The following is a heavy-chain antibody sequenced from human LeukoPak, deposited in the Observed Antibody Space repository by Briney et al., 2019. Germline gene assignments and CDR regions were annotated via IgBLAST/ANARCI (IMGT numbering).Heavy chain of an antibody. Sequence: ASVKVSCKASGYTFTSYDINWVRQATGQGLEWMGWMNPNSGNTGYAQKFQGRVTITRNTSISTAYMELSSLRSEDTAVYYCALEVAARHEEYYYYYMDVWGKGTTVTVSS. J-gene: IGHJ6*03. CDR3: ALEVAARHEEYYYYYMDV. CDR1: GYTFTSYD. D-gene: IGHD6-6*01. CDR2: MNPNSGNT. V-gene: IGHV1-8*03.